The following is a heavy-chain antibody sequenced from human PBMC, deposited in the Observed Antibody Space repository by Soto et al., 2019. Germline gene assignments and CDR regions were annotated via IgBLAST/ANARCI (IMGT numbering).Heavy chain of an antibody. CDR2: ISSSSSYI. V-gene: IGHV3-21*01. Sequence: GGSLRLSCAASGFTFGSYSMNWVRQAPGKGLEWVSSISSSSSYIYYADSVTGRFTISRDNARNSLYLQMNSLRAEDTAVYYCARDPPYCSSSSCYIRFLDYWGQGTLVTVSS. J-gene: IGHJ4*02. CDR1: GFTFGSYS. CDR3: ARDPPYCSSSSCYIRFLDY. D-gene: IGHD2-2*02.